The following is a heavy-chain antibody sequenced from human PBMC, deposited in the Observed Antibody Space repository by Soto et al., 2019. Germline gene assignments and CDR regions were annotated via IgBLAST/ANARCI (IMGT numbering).Heavy chain of an antibody. CDR3: AREWGSGLYLNWFDP. J-gene: IGHJ5*02. Sequence: QVQLVESGGGVVQPGRSLRLSCAASGFTFSSYCMHWVRQAPGKGLVWVAVIWDDGSNKYYADSVKGRFTISRDNSKNTLYLQMHSLRHEDTAEYYCAREWGSGLYLNWFDPWGQGTLVTVFS. CDR1: GFTFSSYC. CDR2: IWDDGSNK. D-gene: IGHD6-19*01. V-gene: IGHV3-33*01.